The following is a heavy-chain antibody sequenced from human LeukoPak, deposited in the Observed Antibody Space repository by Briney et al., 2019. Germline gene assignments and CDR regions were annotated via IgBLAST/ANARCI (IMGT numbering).Heavy chain of an antibody. CDR1: GYRFTSFW. J-gene: IGHJ6*02. V-gene: IGHV5-51*01. CDR2: IYPGDSDT. D-gene: IGHD6-13*01. Sequence: GESLKISCKTSGYRFTSFWIGWVRQLPGKGLEWMGIIYPGDSDTRYSPSFQGQVTISADKSISTAYLQWSSLKASDTAMYYCARGHVAAAEYYYYGMDVWGQGTTVTVSS. CDR3: ARGHVAAAEYYYYGMDV.